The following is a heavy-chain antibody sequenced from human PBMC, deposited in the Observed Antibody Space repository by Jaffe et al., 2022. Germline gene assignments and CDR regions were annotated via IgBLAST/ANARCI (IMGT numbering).Heavy chain of an antibody. V-gene: IGHV3-74*01. CDR2: INSDGSST. J-gene: IGHJ4*02. Sequence: EVQLVESGGGLVQPGGSLRLSCAASGFTFSSYWMHWVRQAPGKGLVWVSRINSDGSSTSYADSVKGRFTISRDNAKNTLYLQMNSLRAEDTAVYYCATEPKYSGWYQYYSRGSVGAALDYWGQGTLVTVSS. CDR1: GFTFSSYW. CDR3: ATEPKYSGWYQYYSRGSVGAALDY. D-gene: IGHD6-19*01.